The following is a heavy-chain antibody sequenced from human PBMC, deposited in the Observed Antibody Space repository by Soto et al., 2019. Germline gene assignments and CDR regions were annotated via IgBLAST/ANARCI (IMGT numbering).Heavy chain of an antibody. CDR2: ISYDGSNK. CDR3: AKENDYVWGSYRHYYYYGMDV. CDR1: GFTFSSYG. D-gene: IGHD3-16*02. J-gene: IGHJ6*02. V-gene: IGHV3-30*18. Sequence: PGGSLRLSCAASGFTFSSYGMHWVRQAPGKGLEWVAVISYDGSNKYYADSVKGRFSISRDYSKNTLYLQMNSLRAEDTAVYYCAKENDYVWGSYRHYYYYGMDVWGQGTTVTVSS.